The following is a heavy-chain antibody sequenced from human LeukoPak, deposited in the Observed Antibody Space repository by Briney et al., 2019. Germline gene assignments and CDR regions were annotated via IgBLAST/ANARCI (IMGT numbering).Heavy chain of an antibody. D-gene: IGHD1-14*01. CDR1: GFTFGGYG. CDR3: TRYNNDRFDY. Sequence: GGSLRLSCAGSGFTFGGYGMHWCRQTPGKGLGWVAVIAYDGSRAFYADSVKGRFTISRDNSKNTMSVQMDDMRAEDTAVYYCTRYNNDRFDYWGQGTLVTVSS. CDR2: IAYDGSRA. J-gene: IGHJ4*02. V-gene: IGHV3-33*01.